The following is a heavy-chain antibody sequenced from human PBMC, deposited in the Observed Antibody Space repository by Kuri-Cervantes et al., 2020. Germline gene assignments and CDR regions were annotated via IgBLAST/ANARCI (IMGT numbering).Heavy chain of an antibody. V-gene: IGHV3-30-3*01. CDR3: AKDLHYDFWSGYPNWFDP. CDR2: ISYEGSIK. CDR1: GFTFRNYA. J-gene: IGHJ5*02. D-gene: IGHD3-3*01. Sequence: GESLKISCVVSGFTFRNYAMNWVRQAPGKGLEWVAVISYEGSIKYYADSVKGRFTISRDNSKNTLYLLMNSQRGEDTAVYYCAKDLHYDFWSGYPNWFDPWGQGTLVTVSS.